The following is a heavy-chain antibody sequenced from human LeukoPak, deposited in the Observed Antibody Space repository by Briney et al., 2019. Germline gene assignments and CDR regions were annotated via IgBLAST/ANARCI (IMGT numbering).Heavy chain of an antibody. Sequence: PGGSLRLSCAASGFIFSSYWMNWVRQAPGKGLEWVANIKEDGSAKYYVDSVKGRFTISRDSAKNSLYLQMNSLRAEDTAVYYCVMDMDVWGQGTTVTVSS. J-gene: IGHJ6*02. CDR1: GFIFSSYW. CDR3: VMDMDV. CDR2: IKEDGSAK. V-gene: IGHV3-7*05.